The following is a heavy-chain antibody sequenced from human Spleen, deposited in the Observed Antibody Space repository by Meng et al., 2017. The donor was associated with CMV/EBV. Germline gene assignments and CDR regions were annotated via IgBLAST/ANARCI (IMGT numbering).Heavy chain of an antibody. CDR2: IYYSGST. CDR1: GGSISISTYY. J-gene: IGHJ4*02. Sequence: SETLSLTCTVSGGSISISTYYWGWIRQPPGKGLEWIGNIYYSGSTYYNPSLKSRVIISIDTSKNQFSLKLSSVTAADTAVYYCASGYYDFWNGYSSYYFDYWGQGTLVTVSS. V-gene: IGHV4-39*07. CDR3: ASGYYDFWNGYSSYYFDY. D-gene: IGHD3-3*01.